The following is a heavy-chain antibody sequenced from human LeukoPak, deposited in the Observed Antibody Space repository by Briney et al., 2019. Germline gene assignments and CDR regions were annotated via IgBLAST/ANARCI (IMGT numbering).Heavy chain of an antibody. CDR3: ASRAGYCSSTGCYTGWFDP. CDR1: GGTFSSYA. V-gene: IGHV1-69*01. J-gene: IGHJ5*02. D-gene: IGHD2-2*02. CDR2: IIPIFGTA. Sequence: ASVKVSCKASGGTFSSYAISWVRQAPGQGLEWMGGIIPIFGTANYAQKFQGRVTITADESTSTAYMELSSLRSEDTAVYYCASRAGYCSSTGCYTGWFDPWGQGTLVTVSS.